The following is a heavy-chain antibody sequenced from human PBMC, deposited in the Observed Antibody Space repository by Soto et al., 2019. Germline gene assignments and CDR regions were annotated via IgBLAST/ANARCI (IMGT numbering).Heavy chain of an antibody. CDR3: ARQSEYYYASGRAAPLYGMDV. Sequence: SETLSLTYAVSGGSISSGGYCWGWIRQPPGKGLEWIGNIYYSGSTYNNPSLKSRVTISVDTSKNQFSLKLSSVTAADTAVYYCARQSEYYYASGRAAPLYGMDVWGQGTTVTVSS. D-gene: IGHD3-10*01. CDR2: IYYSGST. CDR1: GGSISSGGYC. J-gene: IGHJ6*02. V-gene: IGHV4-39*01.